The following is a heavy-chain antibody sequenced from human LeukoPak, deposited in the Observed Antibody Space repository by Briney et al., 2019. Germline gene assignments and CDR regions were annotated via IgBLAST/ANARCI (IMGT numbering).Heavy chain of an antibody. Sequence: GASVKISCKVSGYTLTELSMHWVRQAPGKGLEWMGGFDPEDGETIYAQKFQGRVTMTEDTSTDTAYMELSSLRSEDTAVYYCATDGSGSSSWYGFDYWGQGTLVTVSS. J-gene: IGHJ4*02. CDR1: GYTLTELS. CDR2: FDPEDGET. V-gene: IGHV1-24*01. D-gene: IGHD6-13*01. CDR3: ATDGSGSSSWYGFDY.